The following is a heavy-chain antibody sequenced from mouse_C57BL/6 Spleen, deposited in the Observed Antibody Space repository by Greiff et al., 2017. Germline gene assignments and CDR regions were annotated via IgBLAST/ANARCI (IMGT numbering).Heavy chain of an antibody. CDR3: ARADYYCSSFYAMDY. CDR2: IDPSDSET. V-gene: IGHV1-52*01. D-gene: IGHD1-1*01. Sequence: VQLQQPGAELVRPGSSVKLSCKASGFTFTSYWMHWVKQRPIQGLEWIGNIDPSDSETHYTYRVKDKATLTVDKSYSTAYMQLSSLTSEDTAVYYCARADYYCSSFYAMDYWGQGTSVTVSS. J-gene: IGHJ4*01. CDR1: GFTFTSYW.